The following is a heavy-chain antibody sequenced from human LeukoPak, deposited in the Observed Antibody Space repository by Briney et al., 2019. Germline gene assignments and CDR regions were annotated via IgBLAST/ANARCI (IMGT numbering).Heavy chain of an antibody. J-gene: IGHJ3*02. CDR1: GGSITSHY. V-gene: IGHV4-59*11. Sequence: PSETLSLTCSVSGGSITSHYCKWIRQSPGEGLEWIGYIYKSGSINYNPYLKSRVTISVDTSKNQFSLKLRSVTAADTAIYYCATKVRGGFDIWGQGTIVTVSS. D-gene: IGHD2-15*01. CDR2: IYKSGSI. CDR3: ATKVRGGFDI.